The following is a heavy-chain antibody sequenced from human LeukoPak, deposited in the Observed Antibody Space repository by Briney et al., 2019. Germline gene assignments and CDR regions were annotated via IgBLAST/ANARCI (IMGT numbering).Heavy chain of an antibody. J-gene: IGHJ6*02. CDR3: AKPGSETYYYYYGMDV. CDR2: ISYDGSNK. Sequence: GGSLRLSCAASGFTFSSYAMHWVRQAPGKGLEWVAVISYDGSNKYYADSVKGRFTISRDNSKNTLYLQMNSLRAEDTAVYYCAKPGSETYYYYYGMDVWGQGTTVTVSS. V-gene: IGHV3-30*04. D-gene: IGHD1-14*01. CDR1: GFTFSSYA.